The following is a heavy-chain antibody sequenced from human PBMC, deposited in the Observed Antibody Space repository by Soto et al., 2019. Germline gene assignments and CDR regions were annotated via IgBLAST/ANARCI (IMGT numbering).Heavy chain of an antibody. CDR1: GYTFTSYD. CDR3: ARVGPYDFWSGYYKLPYYYYGMDF. J-gene: IGHJ6*02. CDR2: MNPNSGNT. D-gene: IGHD3-3*01. V-gene: IGHV1-8*01. Sequence: ASVKVSCKASGYTFTSYDINWVRQATGQGLEWMGWMNPNSGNTGYAQKFQGRVTMTRNTSISTAYMELSSLRSEDTAVYYCARVGPYDFWSGYYKLPYYYYGMDFWGQGTKVTVSS.